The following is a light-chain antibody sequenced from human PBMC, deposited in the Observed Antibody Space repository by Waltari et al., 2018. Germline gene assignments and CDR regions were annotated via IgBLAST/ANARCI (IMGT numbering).Light chain of an antibody. CDR1: ESVGSA. V-gene: IGKV3-15*01. J-gene: IGKJ1*01. CDR3: QQYNYWRT. Sequence: EIVMTQSPDALSVSPGESATLSCRASESVGSALAWYQQRPGQPPRLLIYDASTRATGIPARFSGSGSGTEFTLTISSLQSEDFAVYYCQQYNYWRTFGQGTKVGIK. CDR2: DAS.